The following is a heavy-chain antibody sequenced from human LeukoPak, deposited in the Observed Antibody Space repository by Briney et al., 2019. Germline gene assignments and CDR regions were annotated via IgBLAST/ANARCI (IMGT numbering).Heavy chain of an antibody. CDR3: ARDLGEGAKRDLDF. J-gene: IGHJ4*02. Sequence: ASVTVSCTTSGYRFSDYGISWVRQAPGQGLEWMGWINTYNGNTEYAQSLQGIATMTIATATATAYLEVRSLISDDTAVYYCARDLGEGAKRDLDFWGQGTLVTVSS. V-gene: IGHV1-18*01. D-gene: IGHD1-26*01. CDR2: INTYNGNT. CDR1: GYRFSDYG.